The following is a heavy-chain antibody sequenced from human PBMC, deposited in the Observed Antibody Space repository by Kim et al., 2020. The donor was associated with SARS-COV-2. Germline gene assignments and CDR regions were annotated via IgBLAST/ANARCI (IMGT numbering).Heavy chain of an antibody. Sequence: GSVKGRFTISRDNSKNTLYLQMNSLRAEDTAVYYCAHRNYYDSSGYYFDYWGQGTLVTVSS. J-gene: IGHJ4*02. D-gene: IGHD3-22*01. CDR3: AHRNYYDSSGYYFDY. V-gene: IGHV3-23*01.